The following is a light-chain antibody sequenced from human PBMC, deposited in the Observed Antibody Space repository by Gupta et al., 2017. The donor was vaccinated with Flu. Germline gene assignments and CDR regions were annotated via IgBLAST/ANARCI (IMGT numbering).Light chain of an antibody. J-gene: IGKJ2*01. CDR3: LQHNGDPYT. CDR2: AAS. V-gene: IGKV1-17*01. CDR1: QGIRDD. Sequence: DIQMTQSPSSLSASVGDRVTITCRASQGIRDDLNWYQQKPGKAPKRLIYAASSLESGVPSRFSGTGYGTDFTLTISILHPEDFATFYCLQHNGDPYTFGQGTKVEIK.